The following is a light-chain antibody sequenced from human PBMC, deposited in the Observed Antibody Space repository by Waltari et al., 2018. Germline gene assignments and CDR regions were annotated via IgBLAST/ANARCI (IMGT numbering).Light chain of an antibody. CDR2: DDS. CDR1: NIGDKR. V-gene: IGLV3-21*02. CDR3: RVWDTRSDHPV. J-gene: IGLJ3*02. Sequence: SYVLTQPPSESVAPGQKAHIYCLGGNIGDKRVHWFRQKAGQAPILVIYDDSDRPSGIPDRFSGSNSGDTATLTITRVEAGDEAAYYCRVWDTRSDHPVFGGGTKLTVL.